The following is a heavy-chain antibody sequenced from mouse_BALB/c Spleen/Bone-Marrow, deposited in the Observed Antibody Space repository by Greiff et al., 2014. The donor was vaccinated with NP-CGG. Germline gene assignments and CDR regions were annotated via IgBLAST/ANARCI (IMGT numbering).Heavy chain of an antibody. J-gene: IGHJ1*01. Sequence: QLQQPGAELVRPGASVNLSCEASGYTFTSYWMNWVMQRPEQGLEWIGRIDPYDSEAHYNQKFKDKAILTVDKSSSTAYMQLISRTSEDAAVYYCARSGSNVGRSFDVWGAGTTVTVSS. CDR3: ARSGSNVGRSFDV. CDR2: IDPYDSEA. V-gene: IGHV1-74*04. D-gene: IGHD2-5*01. CDR1: GYTFTSYW.